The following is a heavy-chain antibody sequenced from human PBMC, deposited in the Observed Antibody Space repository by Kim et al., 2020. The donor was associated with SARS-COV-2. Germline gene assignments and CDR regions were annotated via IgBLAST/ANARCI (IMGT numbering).Heavy chain of an antibody. CDR3: ASSCSSTSCYAAGTPGY. V-gene: IGHV1-18*01. CDR2: ISAYNGNT. CDR1: GYTFTSYG. J-gene: IGHJ4*02. Sequence: ASLKVSCKASGYTFTSYGISWVRQAPGQGLEWMGWISAYNGNTNYAQKLQGRVTMTTDTSTSTAYMELRSLRSDDTAVYYCASSCSSTSCYAAGTPGYWGQGTLVTVSS. D-gene: IGHD2-2*01.